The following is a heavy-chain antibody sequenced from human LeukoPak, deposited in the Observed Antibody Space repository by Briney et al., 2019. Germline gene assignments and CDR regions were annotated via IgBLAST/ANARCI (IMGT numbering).Heavy chain of an antibody. CDR2: IIPILGIA. Sequence: ASVKVSCKASGGTFSSYAISWVRQAPGQGLEWMGRIIPILGIANYAQKFQGRVTITADKSTSTAYMELSSLRSEDTAVYYCARGEETYGGNGDGAFDIWGQGTMVTVSS. CDR3: ARGEETYGGNGDGAFDI. J-gene: IGHJ3*02. V-gene: IGHV1-69*04. CDR1: GGTFSSYA. D-gene: IGHD4-23*01.